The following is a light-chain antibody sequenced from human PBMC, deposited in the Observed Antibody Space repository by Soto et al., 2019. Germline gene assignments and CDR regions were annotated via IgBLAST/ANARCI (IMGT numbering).Light chain of an antibody. Sequence: EIVLTQSPATLSLSPGERDTLSCRASQSVSSYLAWYQQKPGQAPRLLIYDASNRAIGIPARFSGSGSGTDFTLTISSLEPEYFAVYYCQQRSNWLTFGGGTKVEIK. CDR3: QQRSNWLT. J-gene: IGKJ4*01. CDR2: DAS. CDR1: QSVSSY. V-gene: IGKV3-11*01.